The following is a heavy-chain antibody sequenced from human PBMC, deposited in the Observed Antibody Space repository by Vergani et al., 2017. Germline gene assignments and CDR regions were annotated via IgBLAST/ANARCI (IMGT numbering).Heavy chain of an antibody. CDR3: ARDRGPGAFDI. Sequence: EVQLVESGGGLVQPGGSLRLSCAASGFTFGSYSMNWVRQAPGKGLEWVSYISSSSSTIYYADSVKGRFTISRDNAKNSLILQMNSLRDEDTAVYYCARDRGPGAFDIWGQGTMVTVSS. V-gene: IGHV3-48*02. J-gene: IGHJ3*02. CDR2: ISSSSSTI. D-gene: IGHD3-10*01. CDR1: GFTFGSYS.